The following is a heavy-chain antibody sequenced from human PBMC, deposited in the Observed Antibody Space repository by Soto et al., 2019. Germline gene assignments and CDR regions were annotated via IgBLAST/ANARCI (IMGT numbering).Heavy chain of an antibody. CDR3: ARVKRSTSRLDP. CDR2: LYYSGST. D-gene: IGHD1-26*01. J-gene: IGHJ5*02. V-gene: IGHV4-61*08. Sequence: SETLSLTCSVSGGSVSSGGYYWSWIRQPPGKGLEWIGYLYYSGSTSYNPSLETGVTISVDTSKNQFSLKLTSVTPADTAIYYCARVKRSTSRLDPWGQGTLVTVSS. CDR1: GGSVSSGGYY.